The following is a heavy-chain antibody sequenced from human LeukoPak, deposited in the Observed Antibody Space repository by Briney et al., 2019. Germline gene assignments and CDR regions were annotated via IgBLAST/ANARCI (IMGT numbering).Heavy chain of an antibody. D-gene: IGHD7-27*01. J-gene: IGHJ4*02. V-gene: IGHV3-23*01. CDR3: AKDQNWEGGY. CDR2: INYSGVST. CDR1: GFTFSNYD. Sequence: AGSLRLSCAASGFTFSNYDMTWIRQAPGKGLEWVSVINYSGVSTNYADSVKGRFTISRDNSKNTVYLQMNSLRVEDTAVYYCAKDQNWEGGYWGQGTLVTVSS.